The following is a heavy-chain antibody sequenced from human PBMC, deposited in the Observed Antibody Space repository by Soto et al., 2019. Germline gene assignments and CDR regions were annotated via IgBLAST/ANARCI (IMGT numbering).Heavy chain of an antibody. CDR3: ARDRSASYDFCSGDDY. D-gene: IGHD3-3*01. V-gene: IGHV3-7*03. CDR2: IKQDGSEK. Sequence: GGSLRLSCAASGFTFSRYWMTWVRQAPGKGLEWVANIKQDGSEKYYVDSVKGRFTISRDNAKNSLYLQMNILRAEDTAVYFCARDRSASYDFCSGDDYWGQGTLVTVSS. J-gene: IGHJ4*02. CDR1: GFTFSRYW.